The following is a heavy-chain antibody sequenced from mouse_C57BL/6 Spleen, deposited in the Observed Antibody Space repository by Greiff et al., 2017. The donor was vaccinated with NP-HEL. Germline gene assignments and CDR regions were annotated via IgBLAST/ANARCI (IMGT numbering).Heavy chain of an antibody. CDR2: IHPNSGST. Sequence: QVQLKQPGAELVKPGASVKLSCKASGYTFTSYWMHWVKQRPGQGLEWIGMIHPNSGSTNYNEKFKSKATLTVDKSSSTAYMQLSSLTSEDSAVYYCASSDYDDYDDYAMDYWGQGTSVTVSS. D-gene: IGHD2-4*01. J-gene: IGHJ4*01. CDR3: ASSDYDDYDDYAMDY. V-gene: IGHV1-64*01. CDR1: GYTFTSYW.